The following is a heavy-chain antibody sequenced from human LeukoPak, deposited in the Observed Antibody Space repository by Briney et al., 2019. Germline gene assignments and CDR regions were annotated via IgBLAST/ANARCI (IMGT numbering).Heavy chain of an antibody. CDR3: ARDGRFSYGAFDI. V-gene: IGHV3-7*01. CDR2: IKQDGSEK. Sequence: GSLRLSCVASGFTFSDYWMTWVRQAPGKGLECAANIKQDGSEKFYVDSVKGRFTISRDNAKNSLYLQMNSLRAEDTAVYYCARDGRFSYGAFDIWGQGTMVTVSS. CDR1: GFTFSDYW. J-gene: IGHJ3*02. D-gene: IGHD3-3*01.